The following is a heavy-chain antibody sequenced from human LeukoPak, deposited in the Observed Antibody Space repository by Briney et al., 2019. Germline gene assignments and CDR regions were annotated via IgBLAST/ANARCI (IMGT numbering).Heavy chain of an antibody. CDR1: GFTVSSNY. Sequence: GGSLRLSCAASGFTVSSNYMSWVRQAPGKGLEWVSVIYSGGSTYYADSVKGRFTISRDNSKNTLYLQMNSLRAEDTAVYCCASPYYYGSGSYNLGAFDIWGQGTMVTVSS. D-gene: IGHD3-10*01. J-gene: IGHJ3*02. V-gene: IGHV3-66*01. CDR2: IYSGGST. CDR3: ASPYYYGSGSYNLGAFDI.